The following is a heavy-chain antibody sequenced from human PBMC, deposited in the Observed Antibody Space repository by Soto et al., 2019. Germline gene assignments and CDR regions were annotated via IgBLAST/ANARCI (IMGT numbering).Heavy chain of an antibody. CDR1: GFTFRSYA. Sequence: PRGVLRLSCAASGFTFRSYAMSWVRQAPGKGLEWVSAISGSGGSTYYADSVKGRFTISRDNSKNTLYLQMNSLRAEDTAVYYCAKERGYCSGVSCYSFGVRARYYCDFIDVWGKGTSVTVS. J-gene: IGHJ6*03. D-gene: IGHD2-15*01. V-gene: IGHV3-23*01. CDR3: AKERGYCSGVSCYSFGVRARYYCDFIDV. CDR2: ISGSGGST.